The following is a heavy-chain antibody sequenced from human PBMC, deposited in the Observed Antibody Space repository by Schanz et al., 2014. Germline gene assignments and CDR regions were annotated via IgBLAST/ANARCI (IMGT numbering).Heavy chain of an antibody. J-gene: IGHJ4*02. CDR3: ARPRFDYGEVDY. CDR1: GFTFSDYY. CDR2: LSGSGGST. D-gene: IGHD4-17*01. V-gene: IGHV3-23*04. Sequence: EVQLVESGGGLVQPGGSLRLSCAASGFTFSDYYMSWIRQAPGKGLEWVSALSGSGGSTYYADSVRGRFTISRDRFQNTLYLRMSSLRAEDTAVYYCARPRFDYGEVDYWGQGTLVTVSS.